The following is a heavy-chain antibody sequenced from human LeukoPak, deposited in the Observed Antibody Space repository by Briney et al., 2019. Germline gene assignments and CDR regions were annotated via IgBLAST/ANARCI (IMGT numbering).Heavy chain of an antibody. J-gene: IGHJ2*01. V-gene: IGHV4-59*01. Sequence: KPSETLSLTCTVSGGSISSYYWSWIRQPPGKGLEWIGYIYYSGSTNYNPSLKSRVTISVDTSKNQFSLKLSSVTAADTAVYYCAREVTGDSSGYYDWYFDLWGRGTLVTVSS. CDR1: GGSISSYY. CDR2: IYYSGST. D-gene: IGHD3-22*01. CDR3: AREVTGDSSGYYDWYFDL.